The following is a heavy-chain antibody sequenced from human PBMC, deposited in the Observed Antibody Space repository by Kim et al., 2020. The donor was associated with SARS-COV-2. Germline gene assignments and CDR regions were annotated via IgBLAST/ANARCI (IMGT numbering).Heavy chain of an antibody. Sequence: GGSLRLSCAASGFTFSSYAMHWVRQAPGKGLEWVAVIANDGRDKYHGDTVQGRFTISRDNSMNTLYLQMNSLRPEDTAVYYCAREGTATITGGFDIWGQG. J-gene: IGHJ3*02. CDR2: IANDGRDK. D-gene: IGHD5-12*01. CDR3: AREGTATITGGFDI. V-gene: IGHV3-30*04. CDR1: GFTFSSYA.